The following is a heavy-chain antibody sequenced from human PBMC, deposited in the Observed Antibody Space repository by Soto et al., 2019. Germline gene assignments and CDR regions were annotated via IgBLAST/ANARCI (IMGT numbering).Heavy chain of an antibody. D-gene: IGHD1-26*01. CDR1: GGTFSSYT. V-gene: IGHV1-69*02. CDR3: GVGATTADYFQH. CDR2: IIPILGIA. J-gene: IGHJ1*01. Sequence: QVQLVQSGAEVKKPGSSVKVSCKASGGTFSSYTISWVRQAPGQGLEWMGRIIPILGIANYAQKFQGRVRIPADKFTGRAYRELSSLRSEDAAVYYCGVGATTADYFQHWGQGTLVTVSS.